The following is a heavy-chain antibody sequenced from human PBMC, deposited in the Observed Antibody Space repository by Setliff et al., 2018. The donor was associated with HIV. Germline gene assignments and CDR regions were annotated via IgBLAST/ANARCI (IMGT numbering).Heavy chain of an antibody. Sequence: SETLSLTCTVSGGSISSDNYYWGWIRQAPGKGLEWIGSIYYSGTTYYNPSLRGRVTISVDRSRNQFSLTLNSVTAADTATYYCASRGIVVVTMSMPDEFFVHWGHGTLVTSPQ. CDR2: IYYSGTT. CDR1: GGSISSDNYY. J-gene: IGHJ1*01. CDR3: ASRGIVVVTMSMPDEFFVH. D-gene: IGHD2-21*02. V-gene: IGHV4-39*01.